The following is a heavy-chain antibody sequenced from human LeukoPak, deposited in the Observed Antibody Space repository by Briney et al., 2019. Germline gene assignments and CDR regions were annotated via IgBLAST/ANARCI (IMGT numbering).Heavy chain of an antibody. J-gene: IGHJ4*02. CDR1: GFTFSSYG. CDR2: ISGSGGST. Sequence: SGGSLRLSCAASGFTFSSYGMSWVRQAPGKGLEWVSAISGSGGSTYYADSVKGRFTISRDNSKNTLYLQMNSLRAEDTAVYYCAKDGTDGYNWGYWGQGTLVTVSS. D-gene: IGHD5-24*01. V-gene: IGHV3-23*01. CDR3: AKDGTDGYNWGY.